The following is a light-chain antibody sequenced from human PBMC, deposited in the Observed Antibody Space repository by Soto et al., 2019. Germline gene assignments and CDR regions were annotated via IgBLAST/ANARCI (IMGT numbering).Light chain of an antibody. CDR1: LSVSSD. J-gene: IGKJ3*01. CDR3: QQYNNWPPVT. CDR2: DAS. Sequence: EIVMTQSPATLSLSPGERATLSCRASLSVSSDLAWYRQKPGQAPRLLIYDASNRATGIPARFSGSGSGTDFTLTISSLEPEDFAVYYCQQYNNWPPVTFGPGTKVDIK. V-gene: IGKV3D-15*01.